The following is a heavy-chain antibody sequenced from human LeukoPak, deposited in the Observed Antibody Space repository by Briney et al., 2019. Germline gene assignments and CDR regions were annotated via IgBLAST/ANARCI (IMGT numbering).Heavy chain of an antibody. CDR3: ASGGLVSRYLDH. CDR2: IFHSGSK. V-gene: IGHV4-4*02. CDR1: GGSISSSSW. D-gene: IGHD3-9*01. J-gene: IGHJ4*02. Sequence: NTSETLSLTCAVSGGSISSSSWWTWVRLPPGKGLECIGEIFHSGSKNLNPSLKSRLTMSVDESKHEFSLKLTSVTAADTAVYYCASGGLVSRYLDHWGQGALVTVSS.